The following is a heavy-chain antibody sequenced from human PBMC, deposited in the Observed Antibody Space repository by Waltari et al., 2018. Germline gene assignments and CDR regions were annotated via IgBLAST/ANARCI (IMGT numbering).Heavy chain of an antibody. CDR2: IIQIRGIA. D-gene: IGHD3-16*01. V-gene: IGHV1-69*08. J-gene: IGHJ4*02. CDR1: GGTFSSYT. CDR3: ARDRGGDYDY. Sequence: QVQLVQSGAEVKKPGSSVKVSCKASGGTFSSYTISWVRQAPGQGLEWMGRIIQIRGIANYAQKVQGRVTSTAEKSTSTAYRELSSLRSEETAVYYCARDRGGDYDYWGQGTLVTVSS.